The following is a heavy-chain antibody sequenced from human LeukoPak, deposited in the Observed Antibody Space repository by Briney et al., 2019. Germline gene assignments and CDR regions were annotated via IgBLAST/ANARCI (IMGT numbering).Heavy chain of an antibody. V-gene: IGHV4-61*01. J-gene: IGHJ3*02. D-gene: IGHD1-26*01. CDR3: ARDSGSYRHDAFDI. CDR2: IYYSGST. Sequence: SETLSLTCTVSGGSVNSGTSYWSWIRQPPGKGLEWIGYIYYSGSTNYNPSLKSRVTISVDTSKNQFSLKLSSVTAADTAVYYCARDSGSYRHDAFDIWGQGTMVTVSS. CDR1: GGSVNSGTSY.